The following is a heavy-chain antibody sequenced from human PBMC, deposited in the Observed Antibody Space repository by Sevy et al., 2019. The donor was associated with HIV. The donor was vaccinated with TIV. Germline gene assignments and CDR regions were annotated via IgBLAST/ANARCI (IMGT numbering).Heavy chain of an antibody. CDR1: GFTFSKYS. D-gene: IGHD2-8*01. J-gene: IGHJ4*02. CDR2: FSFGCGRI. V-gene: IGHV3-23*01. Sequence: GGSLRLSCEASGFTFSKYSMSWVRQAPGKGLEWVSTFSFGCGRINYADSVKGRFTISRDDSKNTLYLQMNSLRAEDTAVYYCAREGCTKPHDYWGQRTLVTVS. CDR3: AREGCTKPHDY.